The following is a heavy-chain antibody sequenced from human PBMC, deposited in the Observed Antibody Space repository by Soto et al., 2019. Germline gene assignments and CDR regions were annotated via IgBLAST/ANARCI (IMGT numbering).Heavy chain of an antibody. D-gene: IGHD3-3*01. CDR2: IYYTVTT. CDR3: AREFSSFGFNHFDS. CDR1: GTSIRGYY. V-gene: IGHV4-59*01. Sequence: PSETLSLTCSVSGTSIRGYYWTWIRQPPGKGLEWIGYIYYTVTTKHNPSLKSRVTISVDTSKNQFSLRLNSVTAADTAVYYCAREFSSFGFNHFDSWGQGALVTVSS. J-gene: IGHJ4*02.